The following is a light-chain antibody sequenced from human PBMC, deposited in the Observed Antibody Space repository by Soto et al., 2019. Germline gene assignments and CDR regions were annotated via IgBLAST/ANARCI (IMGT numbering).Light chain of an antibody. CDR1: QAIRNY. CDR2: SAS. Sequence: DIQFTQSPAFLSGSLREIVSITCRASQAIRNYLAWYQQKPGGAPKLLIYSASTLQSGVPSRFSGSGSGTEFTLTISSLQPEDFATYYCQQVNTYPITFGQGTRLEIK. V-gene: IGKV1-9*01. J-gene: IGKJ5*01. CDR3: QQVNTYPIT.